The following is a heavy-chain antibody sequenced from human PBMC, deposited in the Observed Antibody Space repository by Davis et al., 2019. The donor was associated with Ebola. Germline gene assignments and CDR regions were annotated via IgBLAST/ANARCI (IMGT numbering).Heavy chain of an antibody. Sequence: HSQTLSLTRVISGDSVPCAGWNWIRQSPSRGLEWLGRTYYKSKWYNDYAVSVKSRITINPDTSKNQFSLQLNSVTPEDTAVYYCARGWLRGYLDYWGQGTLVTVSS. J-gene: IGHJ4*02. CDR3: ARGWLRGYLDY. CDR2: TYYKSKWYN. CDR1: GDSVPCAG. V-gene: IGHV6-1*01. D-gene: IGHD3-3*01.